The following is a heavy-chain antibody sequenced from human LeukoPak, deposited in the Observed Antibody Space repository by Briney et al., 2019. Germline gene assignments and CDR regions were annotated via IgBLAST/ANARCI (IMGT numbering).Heavy chain of an antibody. CDR3: ARGHYYDSSGYYDSSNFYYGMDV. CDR1: GFTFSSYG. Sequence: GGSLRLSCAASGFTFSSYGMHWVRQAPGKGLEWVAVIWYDGSNKYYADSVKGRFTISRDNSKNTLYLQMNSLRAEDTAVYYCARGHYYDSSGYYDSSNFYYGMDVWGQGATVTVSS. V-gene: IGHV3-33*01. D-gene: IGHD3-22*01. CDR2: IWYDGSNK. J-gene: IGHJ6*02.